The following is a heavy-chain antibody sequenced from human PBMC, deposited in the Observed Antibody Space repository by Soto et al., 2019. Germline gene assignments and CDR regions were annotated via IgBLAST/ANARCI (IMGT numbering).Heavy chain of an antibody. V-gene: IGHV3-13*01. CDR1: GFSLRSYD. J-gene: IGHJ6*04. D-gene: IGHD3-9*01. Sequence: EVQLVESGGGLVQPGGSLRLSCAASGFSLRSYDIHWVRQATGEGLAWVSGIGSGGDTHYADSVKGRFIISREDGKNSVYLQMNNLRVGDPADYYCTRKTHPTGMEVWGKGATVTVDS. CDR3: TRKTHPTGMEV. CDR2: IGSGGDT.